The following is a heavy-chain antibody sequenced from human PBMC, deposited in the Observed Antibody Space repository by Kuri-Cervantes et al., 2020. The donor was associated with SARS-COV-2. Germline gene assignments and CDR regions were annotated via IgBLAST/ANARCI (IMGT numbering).Heavy chain of an antibody. CDR1: GVTFSSYG. D-gene: IGHD3-3*01. V-gene: IGHV3-30*19. Sequence: GGSLRLSCAASGVTFSSYGVHWVCQAPGKGLEWVAVIWYDGSNKYYADSVKGRFTISRDNSKNTLYLQMNSLRAEETAVYYCARERSYYDFRSVYSENWFDPWGQGTLVTVSS. CDR3: ARERSYYDFRSVYSENWFDP. CDR2: IWYDGSNK. J-gene: IGHJ5*02.